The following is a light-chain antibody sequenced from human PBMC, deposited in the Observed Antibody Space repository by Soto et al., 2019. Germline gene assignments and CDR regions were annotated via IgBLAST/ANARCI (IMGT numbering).Light chain of an antibody. J-gene: IGKJ5*01. V-gene: IGKV3-20*01. Sequence: DTVLTQSPGTLSLSPGERATLSCRASQTVSRSYVAWYQQKPGQAPRLLIYAASSRGTGIPDRFSGSGSGTDFTLTINRLVPEDSAVYYCQQFATSLPITFGQGTRLEIK. CDR2: AAS. CDR1: QTVSRSY. CDR3: QQFATSLPIT.